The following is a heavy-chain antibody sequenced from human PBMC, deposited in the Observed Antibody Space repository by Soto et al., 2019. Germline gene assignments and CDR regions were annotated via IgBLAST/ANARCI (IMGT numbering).Heavy chain of an antibody. Sequence: QVQLQESGPGLVKPAETLSLTCAVSGDTIVSTRWWSWVRQPPGKGREWIGEIYHTGTTYYNPSLKSRVIISIDTSKNQLSLNLTPVTAADTAVYFCARQGGALPLDYWGQGTLVTVSS. V-gene: IGHV4-4*01. CDR3: ARQGGALPLDY. CDR1: GDTIVSTRW. CDR2: IYHTGTT. D-gene: IGHD6-6*01. J-gene: IGHJ4*02.